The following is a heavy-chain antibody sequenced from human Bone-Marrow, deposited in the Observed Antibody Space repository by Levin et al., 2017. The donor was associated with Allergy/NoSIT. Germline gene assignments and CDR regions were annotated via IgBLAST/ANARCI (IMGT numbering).Heavy chain of an antibody. CDR2: LTGSGGQT. J-gene: IGHJ5*01. V-gene: IGHV3-23*01. CDR3: AKDWTTAIGTTSWFDS. CDR1: GFTFDIYA. Sequence: GGSLRLSCVASGFTFDIYAMIWVRQTPDKGLEWVSGLTGSGGQTYYADYVKGRFTISRDNSKNRVYLQMRAVRAEDAGKYYCAKDWTTAIGTTSWFDSWGHGTLVTVS. D-gene: IGHD4-17*01.